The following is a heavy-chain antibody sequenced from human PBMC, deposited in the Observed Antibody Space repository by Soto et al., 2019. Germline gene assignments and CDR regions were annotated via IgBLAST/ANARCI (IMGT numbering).Heavy chain of an antibody. CDR2: ISAYNGNT. Sequence: ASVKVSCKASGYTFTSYGISCVRQAPGQGLEWMGWISAYNGNTNYAQKLQGRVTMTTDTSTSTAYMELRSLRSDDTAVYYCARASMTTVTAYFDYWGQGTLVTVSS. CDR3: ARASMTTVTAYFDY. J-gene: IGHJ4*02. V-gene: IGHV1-18*01. CDR1: GYTFTSYG. D-gene: IGHD4-17*01.